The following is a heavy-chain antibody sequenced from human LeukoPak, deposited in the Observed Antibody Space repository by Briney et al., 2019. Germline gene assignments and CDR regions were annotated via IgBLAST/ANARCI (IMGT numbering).Heavy chain of an antibody. Sequence: PGGSLRLSCTAPGFTFSNAWMSWVRQAPGKGPEWVGRVKSKTDGGTTDYAAPVKGRFTISRDDSKNTLYLQMNSLKTEDTAVYYCTTDGGEKGFDPWGQGTLVTVSS. V-gene: IGHV3-15*01. J-gene: IGHJ5*02. CDR3: TTDGGEKGFDP. CDR2: VKSKTDGGTT. CDR1: GFTFSNAW. D-gene: IGHD3-16*01.